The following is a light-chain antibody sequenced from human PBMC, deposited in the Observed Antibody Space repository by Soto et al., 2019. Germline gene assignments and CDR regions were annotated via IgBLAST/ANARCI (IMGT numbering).Light chain of an antibody. CDR3: GSYTSTNTLV. J-gene: IGLJ3*02. CDR1: SSDVGYYNY. CDR2: GVD. V-gene: IGLV2-14*01. Sequence: QSALTQPASVSGSPGHSITISCTGTSSDVGYYNYVSWYQQHPGKAPQLIIYGVDNRPSGVSNRFSGSKSGNTASLTISGLQAEDEADVDCGSYTSTNTLVFGGGTKVTVL.